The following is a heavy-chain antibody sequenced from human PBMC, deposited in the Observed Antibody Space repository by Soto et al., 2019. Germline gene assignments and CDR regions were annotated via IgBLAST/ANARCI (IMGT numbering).Heavy chain of an antibody. CDR1: GYTFISYG. CDR2: INAYNGNT. CDR3: ARDLDDILTGPNFDP. V-gene: IGHV1-3*01. Sequence: GASVKVSCKASGYTFISYGIHCVRQAPGQSLEWMGWINAYNGNTKYSQKFQGRVTFTRDTSASSAYMELSSLQSEDAAVYYCARDLDDILTGPNFDPWGQGTLVTVS. D-gene: IGHD3-9*01. J-gene: IGHJ5*02.